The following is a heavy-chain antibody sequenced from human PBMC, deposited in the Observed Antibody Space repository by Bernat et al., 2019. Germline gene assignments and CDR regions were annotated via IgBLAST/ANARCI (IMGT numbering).Heavy chain of an antibody. CDR2: INHSGST. CDR3: ARGLIAAAGKGILDY. Sequence: VQLQQWGAGLLKPSETLSLTCAVYGGSFSGYYWSWIRQPPGKGLEWIGEINHSGSTNYNPSLKSRVTISIDTSKNQFSLKLSSVTAADTAVYYCARGLIAAAGKGILDYWGQGTLVTVSS. CDR1: GGSFSGYY. J-gene: IGHJ4*02. V-gene: IGHV4-34*01. D-gene: IGHD6-13*01.